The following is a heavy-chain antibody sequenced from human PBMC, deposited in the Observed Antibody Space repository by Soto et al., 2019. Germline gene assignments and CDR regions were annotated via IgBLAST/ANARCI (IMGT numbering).Heavy chain of an antibody. Sequence: QVQLVQSGAEVKKPGSSVKVSCKASGGTFSSYSINWVRQAPGQGLEWMGEIIPIFGTANYEQKVQGRVTITADESTSTAYMERSSLRAEDTAVYYCARDGGRHSGGIDYWGQGTLVTVSS. V-gene: IGHV1-69*01. D-gene: IGHD1-26*01. CDR1: GGTFSSYS. CDR3: ARDGGRHSGGIDY. J-gene: IGHJ4*02. CDR2: IIPIFGTA.